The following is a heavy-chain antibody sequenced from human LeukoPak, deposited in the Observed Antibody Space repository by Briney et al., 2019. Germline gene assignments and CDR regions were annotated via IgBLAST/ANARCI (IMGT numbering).Heavy chain of an antibody. CDR3: ARDRGIGWGGMIEDYYYGMDV. D-gene: IGHD6-25*01. J-gene: IGHJ6*02. Sequence: WASVKVSCKASGYSFTSNGISWVRQAPGQGLEWMGWINTYNGNGEYAQRLQGRVTMTTDTSTRTAYMELRSLRSDDTAVYYCARDRGIGWGGMIEDYYYGMDVWGQGTTVTVSS. V-gene: IGHV1-18*01. CDR2: INTYNGNG. CDR1: GYSFTSNG.